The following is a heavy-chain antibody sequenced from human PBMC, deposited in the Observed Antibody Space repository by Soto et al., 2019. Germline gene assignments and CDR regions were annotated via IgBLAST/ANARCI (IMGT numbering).Heavy chain of an antibody. Sequence: GGSLRLSCAASGFTFSSYAVSWVRQAPGKGLEWVSAISGSGGSTYYADSVKGRFTISRDNSKNTLYLQMNSLRAEDTAVYYCAKDTPWPPTVAGIGYWGQGTLVTVSS. CDR2: ISGSGGST. J-gene: IGHJ4*02. V-gene: IGHV3-23*01. D-gene: IGHD6-19*01. CDR3: AKDTPWPPTVAGIGY. CDR1: GFTFSSYA.